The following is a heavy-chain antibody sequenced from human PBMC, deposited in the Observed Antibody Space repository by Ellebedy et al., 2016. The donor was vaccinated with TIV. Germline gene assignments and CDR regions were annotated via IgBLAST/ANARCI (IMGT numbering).Heavy chain of an antibody. V-gene: IGHV3-7*02. CDR1: GFTFSSYW. Sequence: GESLKISCAASGFTFSSYWMSWVRQAPGKGLEWVAIIKQDGSEKYYVDSVKGRFTISRDNAKNSLYLQMNSLRAEDTAVYYCARRGVPAASGYYFDYWGQGTLVTVSS. CDR3: ARRGVPAASGYYFDY. D-gene: IGHD2-2*01. CDR2: IKQDGSEK. J-gene: IGHJ4*02.